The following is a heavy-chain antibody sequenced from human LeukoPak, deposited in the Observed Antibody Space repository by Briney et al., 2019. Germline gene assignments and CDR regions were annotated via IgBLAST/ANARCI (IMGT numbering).Heavy chain of an antibody. CDR2: IIPIFGTA. D-gene: IGHD4-17*01. Sequence: SVKVSCKASGYSFTSSYIHWVRQAPGQGLEWMGGIIPIFGTANYAQKFQGRVTITADESTSTAYMELSSLRSEDTAVYYCARGTTVTTKFDYWGQGTLVTVSS. CDR3: ARGTTVTTKFDY. CDR1: GYSFTSSY. V-gene: IGHV1-69*13. J-gene: IGHJ4*02.